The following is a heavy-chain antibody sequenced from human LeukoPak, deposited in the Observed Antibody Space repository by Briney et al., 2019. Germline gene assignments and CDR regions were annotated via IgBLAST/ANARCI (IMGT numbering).Heavy chain of an antibody. CDR3: ARDNVVVVAATRVTYYGMDV. V-gene: IGHV3-33*01. CDR2: IWYDGSNK. Sequence: GGSLRLSCAASGFTFSSYGMHWVRQAPGKGLEWMAVIWYDGSNKYYADSVKGRFTISRDNSKNTLYLQMNSLRAEDTAVYYCARDNVVVVAATRVTYYGMDVWGQGTTVTVSS. D-gene: IGHD2-15*01. J-gene: IGHJ6*02. CDR1: GFTFSSYG.